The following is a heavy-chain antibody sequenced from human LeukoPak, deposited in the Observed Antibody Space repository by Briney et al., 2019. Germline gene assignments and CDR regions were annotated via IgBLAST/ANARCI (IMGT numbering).Heavy chain of an antibody. CDR1: GYTFTGYY. CDR3: ARGVIGGTTLSPYDY. Sequence: GASVKVSCKASGYTFTGYYMHWVRQAPGQGREWMGWINPNSGGTNYAQKFQGRVTMTRDTSISTAYMELSRLRSDDTAVYYCARGVIGGTTLSPYDYWGQGTLVTVSS. D-gene: IGHD1-7*01. J-gene: IGHJ4*02. V-gene: IGHV1-2*02. CDR2: INPNSGGT.